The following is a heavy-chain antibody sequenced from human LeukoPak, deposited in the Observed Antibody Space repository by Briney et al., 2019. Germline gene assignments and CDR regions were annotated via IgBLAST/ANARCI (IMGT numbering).Heavy chain of an antibody. Sequence: PGGSLRLSCAASGFTVSSSYMSWVRQAPGKGLEWVSIISSAGTTYYADSVKGRFTISRDNSKSTVYLQVNSLRDEDTAVYYCARDLEAANTYYFDYWGQGTMVTVSS. J-gene: IGHJ4*02. CDR3: ARDLEAANTYYFDY. CDR2: ISSAGTT. D-gene: IGHD6-13*01. CDR1: GFTVSSSY. V-gene: IGHV3-66*01.